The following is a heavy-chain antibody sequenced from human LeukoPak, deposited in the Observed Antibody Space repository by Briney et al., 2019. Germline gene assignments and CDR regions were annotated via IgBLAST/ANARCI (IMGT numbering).Heavy chain of an antibody. V-gene: IGHV3-23*01. J-gene: IGHJ2*01. CDR1: GFTFNSYT. CDR2: ISDSGYST. Sequence: PGGSLRLSCAASGFTFNSYTMSWVRQAPGKGLEWVSAISDSGYSTYYADSVKGRFTISRENAKNSLYLQMNSLRAGDTAVYYCARAAYSSTWYSRYFDLWGRGTLVTVSS. D-gene: IGHD6-13*01. CDR3: ARAAYSSTWYSRYFDL.